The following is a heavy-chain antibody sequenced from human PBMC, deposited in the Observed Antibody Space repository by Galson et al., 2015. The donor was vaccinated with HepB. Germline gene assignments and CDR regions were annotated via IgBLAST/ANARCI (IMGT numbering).Heavy chain of an antibody. J-gene: IGHJ5*02. V-gene: IGHV1-24*01. CDR2: FDPEDGET. D-gene: IGHD5-12*01. Sequence: SGYTLTELSMHWVRQAPGRGLEWMGGFDPEDGETIYAQKFQGRVTMTEDTSTDTAYMELSSLRSEDTAVYYCATELAGYSGYDLAFDPWGQGTLVTVSS. CDR3: ATELAGYSGYDLAFDP. CDR1: GYTLTELS.